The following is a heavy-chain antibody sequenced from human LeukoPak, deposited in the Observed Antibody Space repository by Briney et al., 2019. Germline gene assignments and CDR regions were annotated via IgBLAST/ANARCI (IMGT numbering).Heavy chain of an antibody. CDR3: AHNFDLHWFDP. Sequence: SGPTLVKPTQTLTLTCTFSGFSLRTSGVGVGWIPQPPGKALEWLALIYWDDDKRYSPSLKSRLTITQDTSKNQVVLTMTNMGPVYTATYYCAHNFDLHWFDPWGQGTLVTVSS. D-gene: IGHD3-9*01. V-gene: IGHV2-5*02. J-gene: IGHJ5*02. CDR1: GFSLRTSGVG. CDR2: IYWDDDK.